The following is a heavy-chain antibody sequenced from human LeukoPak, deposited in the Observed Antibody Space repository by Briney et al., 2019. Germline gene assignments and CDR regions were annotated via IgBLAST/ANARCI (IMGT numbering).Heavy chain of an antibody. CDR3: VRDIVGSTGTDC. V-gene: IGHV3-7*01. CDR1: GFTFSSYW. J-gene: IGHJ4*02. CDR2: LAQDGGEI. Sequence: GGSLRLSCAASGFTFSSYWMSWVRQPPGKGLEWVANLAQDGGEIYYVDSVKGRFTISRDNAKSSLYLQMNSLRAEDTAVYYCVRDIVGSTGTDCWGQGTLVTVSS. D-gene: IGHD1-26*01.